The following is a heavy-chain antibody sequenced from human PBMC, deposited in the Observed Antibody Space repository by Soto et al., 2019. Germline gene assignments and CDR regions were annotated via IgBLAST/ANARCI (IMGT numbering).Heavy chain of an antibody. Sequence: GGSLRLSCAASGFTFSSYGMHWVRQAPGKGLEWVAVISYDGSNKYYADSVKGRFTISRDNSKNTLYLQMNSLRAEDTAVYYCAKDGGSPMVRGVKYYYYYGMDVWGQGTTVTVSS. V-gene: IGHV3-30*18. CDR3: AKDGGSPMVRGVKYYYYYGMDV. J-gene: IGHJ6*02. D-gene: IGHD3-10*01. CDR2: ISYDGSNK. CDR1: GFTFSSYG.